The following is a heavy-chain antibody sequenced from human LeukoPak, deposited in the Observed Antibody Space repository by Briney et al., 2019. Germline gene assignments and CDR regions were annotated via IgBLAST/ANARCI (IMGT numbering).Heavy chain of an antibody. D-gene: IGHD3-9*01. CDR2: IRSKAYGGTT. Sequence: GGSLRLSCTASGFTFGDYAMSWVRQAPGKGLEWVGFIRSKAYGGTTEYAASVKGRFTISRDDSKSIAYLQMNSLKTEDTAVYYCTRDGYDILTGLWPRFDYWGQGTLVTVSS. V-gene: IGHV3-49*04. J-gene: IGHJ4*02. CDR3: TRDGYDILTGLWPRFDY. CDR1: GFTFGDYA.